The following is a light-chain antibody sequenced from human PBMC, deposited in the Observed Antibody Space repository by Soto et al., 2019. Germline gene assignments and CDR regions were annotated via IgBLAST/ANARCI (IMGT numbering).Light chain of an antibody. CDR2: DAS. Sequence: EILMTQSPATLSLSPGKRATLSCRASQTIDNTVACYQRKPGQAPRLLIYDASTRATGVPARFSGSGSGTDFTLTISSLQAEDFAVYYCQHYNYWPYTFGQGTKVDIK. V-gene: IGKV3-15*01. CDR1: QTIDNT. CDR3: QHYNYWPYT. J-gene: IGKJ2*01.